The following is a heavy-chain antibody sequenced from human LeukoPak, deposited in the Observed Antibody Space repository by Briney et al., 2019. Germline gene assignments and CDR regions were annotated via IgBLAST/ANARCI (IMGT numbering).Heavy chain of an antibody. Sequence: GASVKVSCKASGGTFSSYAISWVRQAPGQGLEWMGGIIPIFGTANYAQKFQGRVTFTADESTNTAYMELSSLRSEDTAVYYCARYLVVPAATWFDPWGQGTLVTVSS. CDR3: ARYLVVPAATWFDP. V-gene: IGHV1-69*13. CDR2: IIPIFGTA. D-gene: IGHD2-2*01. CDR1: GGTFSSYA. J-gene: IGHJ5*02.